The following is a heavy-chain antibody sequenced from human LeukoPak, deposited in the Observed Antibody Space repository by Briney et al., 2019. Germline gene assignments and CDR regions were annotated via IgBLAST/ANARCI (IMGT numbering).Heavy chain of an antibody. CDR3: ARGDRRDGYRFDY. V-gene: IGHV3-53*01. CDR2: IYSGGST. J-gene: IGHJ4*02. CDR1: GFTVSSTY. Sequence: GGSLRLSCAASGFTVSSTYMNWVRRAPGRGLEWVSIIYSGGSTYYAESVRGRFTISRDNSKNTLYLQMNSLRAEDTALYYCARGDRRDGYRFDYWGQGTLVTVSS. D-gene: IGHD5-24*01.